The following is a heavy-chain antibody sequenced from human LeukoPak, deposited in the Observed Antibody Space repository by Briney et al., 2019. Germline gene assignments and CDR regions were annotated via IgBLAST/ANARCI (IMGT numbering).Heavy chain of an antibody. J-gene: IGHJ4*02. CDR1: GFSLSSYA. CDR2: ISGSGGTT. Sequence: AGGSLRLSCAASGFSLSSYAMTWVRQAPGKGLEWVSAISGSGGTTYYADSVKGRFTIPRDNSKNMLYLQMDSLRDEDTAVYYCASLLYYDFLTGIDYWGQGTLATVSS. CDR3: ASLLYYDFLTGIDY. D-gene: IGHD3-9*01. V-gene: IGHV3-23*01.